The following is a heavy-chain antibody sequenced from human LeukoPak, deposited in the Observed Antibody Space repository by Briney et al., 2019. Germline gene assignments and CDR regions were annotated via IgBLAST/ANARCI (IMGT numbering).Heavy chain of an antibody. V-gene: IGHV3-74*01. CDR2: INSDGSTT. CDR3: ARENFYGMDV. CDR1: GFTLSGNS. Sequence: GGSLRLSCAASGFTLSGNSMNWARQAPGKGLVWVSRINSDGSTTRYADSVKGRFTISRDNAKNTMYLQMNSLRAEDTAVYYCARENFYGMDVWGQGTTVTVSS. J-gene: IGHJ6*02.